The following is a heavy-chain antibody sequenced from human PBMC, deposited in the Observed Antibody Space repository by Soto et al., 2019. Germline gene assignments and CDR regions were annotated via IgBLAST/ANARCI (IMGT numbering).Heavy chain of an antibody. Sequence: LRLSCAAPGFTVSSNYMSWVRQAPGKGLEWVSVIYSGGSTYYADSVKGRFTISRDNSRNTLYLQMNSLRAEDTAVYYCARQSGEPRYFDWLLPPSYGMDVWGQGTTVTVSS. CDR1: GFTVSSNY. J-gene: IGHJ6*02. D-gene: IGHD3-9*01. CDR2: IYSGGST. V-gene: IGHV3-53*01. CDR3: ARQSGEPRYFDWLLPPSYGMDV.